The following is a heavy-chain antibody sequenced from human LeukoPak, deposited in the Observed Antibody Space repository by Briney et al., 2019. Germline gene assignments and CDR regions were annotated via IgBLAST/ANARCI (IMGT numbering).Heavy chain of an antibody. J-gene: IGHJ3*02. Sequence: GGSLRLSCAASGFTFSSSNMNWVRQAPGKGLEWVSYISSSSSTIYYADSVKGRFTISRDNAKNSLYLQMNSLRDEDTAVYYCARGPSIAARYDAFDIWGQGTMVTVSS. V-gene: IGHV3-48*02. CDR3: ARGPSIAARYDAFDI. CDR2: ISSSSSTI. CDR1: GFTFSSSN. D-gene: IGHD6-6*01.